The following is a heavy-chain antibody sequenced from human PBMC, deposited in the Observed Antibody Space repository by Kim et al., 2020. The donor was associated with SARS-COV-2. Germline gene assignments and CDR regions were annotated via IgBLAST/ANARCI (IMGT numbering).Heavy chain of an antibody. J-gene: IGHJ4*01. D-gene: IGHD3-10*01. Sequence: SETLSLTCAVSGASISISTYYWAWIRQSPGKGLEWIGSLYYGGETYYNSSLKSRTTISVDTSKKTVSLRLSAVTAADTAVYFCARLTDYRDY. CDR3: ARLTDYRDY. V-gene: IGHV4-39*01. CDR1: GASISISTYY. CDR2: LYYGGET.